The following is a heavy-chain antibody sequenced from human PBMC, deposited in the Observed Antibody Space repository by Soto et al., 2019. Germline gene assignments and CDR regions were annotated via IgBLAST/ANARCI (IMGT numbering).Heavy chain of an antibody. D-gene: IGHD2-2*01. V-gene: IGHV4-61*01. CDR3: ARSAMGPYYYYGMDV. Sequence: SETLSLTCTVSGGSVSSGSYYWSWIRQPPGKGLEWIGYIYYSGSTNYNPSLKSRVTISVDTSKNQFSLKLSSVTAADTAVYYCARSAMGPYYYYGMDVWGQGTTVTVSS. CDR2: IYYSGST. CDR1: GGSVSSGSYY. J-gene: IGHJ6*02.